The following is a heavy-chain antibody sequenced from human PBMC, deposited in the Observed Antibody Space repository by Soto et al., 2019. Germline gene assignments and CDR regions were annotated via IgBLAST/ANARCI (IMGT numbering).Heavy chain of an antibody. V-gene: IGHV1-58*01. D-gene: IGHD3-22*01. Sequence: GRSVKVSCKASGFTFTSSAVQWVRQARGQRLEWIGWIVVGSGNTNYAQKFQERVTITRDMSTSTAYMELSSLRSEDTAVYYCAADHSSGYYYLNYWGQGTLVTVPQ. J-gene: IGHJ4*02. CDR2: IVVGSGNT. CDR3: AADHSSGYYYLNY. CDR1: GFTFTSSA.